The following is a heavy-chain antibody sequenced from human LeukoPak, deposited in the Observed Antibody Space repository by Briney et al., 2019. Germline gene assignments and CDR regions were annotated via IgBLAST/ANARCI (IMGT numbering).Heavy chain of an antibody. D-gene: IGHD5-18*01. CDR2: ISDSGGST. J-gene: IGHJ4*02. CDR1: GFPFSSYA. CDR3: ARDSYGLDY. V-gene: IGHV3-64*04. Sequence: GGSLRLSCSASGFPFSSYAMHWVRQAPGKGLEYVSAISDSGGSTYYADSVKGRFTISRDNSKNTLYLQMNSLRAEDTAVYYCARDSYGLDYWGQGTLVTVSS.